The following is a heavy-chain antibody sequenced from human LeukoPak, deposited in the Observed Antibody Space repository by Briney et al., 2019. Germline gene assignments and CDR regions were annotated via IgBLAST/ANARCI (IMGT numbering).Heavy chain of an antibody. CDR3: ARGGYYDSSGSFDP. CDR2: INPSGGST. V-gene: IGHV1-46*01. Sequence: ASVKVSCKASGYTFAKYYINWVRQAPGQGLEWMGIINPSGGSTRYAQKFQGRVTMTRDTSTSTVYMELSSLRSDDTAVYYCARGGYYDSSGSFDPWGQGTLVTVSS. D-gene: IGHD3-22*01. J-gene: IGHJ5*02. CDR1: GYTFAKYY.